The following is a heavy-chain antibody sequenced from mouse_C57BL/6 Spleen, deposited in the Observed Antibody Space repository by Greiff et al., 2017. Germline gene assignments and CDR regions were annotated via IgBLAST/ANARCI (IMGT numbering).Heavy chain of an antibody. J-gene: IGHJ4*01. CDR2: IYPRSGNT. CDR1: GYTFTSYG. V-gene: IGHV1-81*01. D-gene: IGHD2-4*01. CDR3: ARSLYGGITTELNYYAMDY. Sequence: VQLQQSGAELARPGASVKLSCKASGYTFTSYGISWVKQRTGQGLEWIGEIYPRSGNTYYNEKFKGKATLTADKSSSTAYMELRSLTSEDSAVYFCARSLYGGITTELNYYAMDYWGQGTSVTVSS.